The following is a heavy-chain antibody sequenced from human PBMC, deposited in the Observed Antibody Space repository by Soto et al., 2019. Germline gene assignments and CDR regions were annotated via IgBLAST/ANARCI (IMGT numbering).Heavy chain of an antibody. V-gene: IGHV1-24*01. J-gene: IGHJ6*02. CDR3: ATGRDPPPYCDFWSGYYHYYYGMDV. CDR1: GYTLTELS. D-gene: IGHD3-3*01. Sequence: QVQLVQSGAEVKKPGASVKVSCKVSGYTLTELSMHWVRQAPGKGLEWMGGFDPEDGETIYAQKFQGRVTTAEDTATDTAYMELSSLRSEDTAVYYCATGRDPPPYCDFWSGYYHYYYGMDVWGQGTTVTVSS. CDR2: FDPEDGET.